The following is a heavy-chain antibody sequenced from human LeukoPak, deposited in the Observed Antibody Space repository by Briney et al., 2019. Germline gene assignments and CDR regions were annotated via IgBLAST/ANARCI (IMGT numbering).Heavy chain of an antibody. J-gene: IGHJ4*02. CDR1: GGTFSNYA. CDR3: ASEVGIYPHSFDY. V-gene: IGHV1-69*13. Sequence: ASVKVSCKASGGTFSNYAISWVRQAPGQGLEWMGGIIPISGTANYAQKLQDRVTITADASTSTAYMELSSLRSEDTAVYYCASEVGIYPHSFDYWGQGTLVTVSS. CDR2: IIPISGTA. D-gene: IGHD6-13*01.